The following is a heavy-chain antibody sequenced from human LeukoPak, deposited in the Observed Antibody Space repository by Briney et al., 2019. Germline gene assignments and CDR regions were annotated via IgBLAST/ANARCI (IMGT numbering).Heavy chain of an antibody. CDR3: ARGADGDSSSSRGWFDP. CDR2: TNWNGGST. J-gene: IGHJ5*02. Sequence: PGGSLTLSCAASAFTVSINYMGWDRQAPGKGLEWVSGTNWNGGSTDYADSVKGRFTISRDKAKNSLYLQMNSLRAEDTAVYSCARGADGDSSSSRGWFDPWGQGTLVTVSS. V-gene: IGHV3-20*04. D-gene: IGHD2-2*01. CDR1: AFTVSINY.